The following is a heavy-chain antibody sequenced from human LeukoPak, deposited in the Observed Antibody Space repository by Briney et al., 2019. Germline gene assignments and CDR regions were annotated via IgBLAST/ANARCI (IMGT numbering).Heavy chain of an antibody. CDR1: GGSFSGYY. J-gene: IGHJ3*02. CDR2: INHSGST. Sequence: SETLSLTCAVYGGSFSGYYWSWIRQPPGKGLEWIGEINHSGSTNYNPSLKSRVTISVDTSKNQFSLRLTSVTAADTAVYYCARELRYFDERDAFDIWGQGTMVTVSS. CDR3: ARELRYFDERDAFDI. V-gene: IGHV4-34*01. D-gene: IGHD3-9*01.